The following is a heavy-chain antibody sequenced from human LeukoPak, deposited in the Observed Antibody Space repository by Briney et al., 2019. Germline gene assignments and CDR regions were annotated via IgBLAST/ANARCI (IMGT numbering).Heavy chain of an antibody. CDR3: ARVEGGPTKTLDY. V-gene: IGHV1-46*01. Sequence: ASVKVSCKASGYTFISHYMHWVRQAPGQGLEWMGMINPSTGITTHAQKFQGRVTMTRDTSTSTVYMELSSLGSEDTAVFYCARVEGGPTKTLDYWGQGTLVTVSS. CDR2: INPSTGIT. J-gene: IGHJ4*02. D-gene: IGHD3-16*01. CDR1: GYTFISHY.